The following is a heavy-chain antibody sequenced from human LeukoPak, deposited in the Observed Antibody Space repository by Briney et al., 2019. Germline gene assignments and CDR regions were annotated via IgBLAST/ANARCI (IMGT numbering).Heavy chain of an antibody. CDR1: GGSISSGGYY. CDR3: AREQRSSTSCYGY. D-gene: IGHD2-2*01. Sequence: PSETLSLTCTVSGGSISSGGYYWSWIRQHPGKGLEWIGYIYYSGSTYYNPSLKSRVTISVDTSKNQFSLKLSSVTAADTAVYYCAREQRSSTSCYGYWGQGTLVTVSS. CDR2: IYYSGST. V-gene: IGHV4-31*03. J-gene: IGHJ4*02.